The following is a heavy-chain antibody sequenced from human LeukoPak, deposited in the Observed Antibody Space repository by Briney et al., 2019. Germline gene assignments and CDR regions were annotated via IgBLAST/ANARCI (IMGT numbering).Heavy chain of an antibody. CDR3: AKDRLKGAMVRGVGDY. V-gene: IGHV3-30*02. Sequence: GGSLRLSCAASGFAFNYAWVSWVRQAPGKGLEWVAFIRYDGSNKYYADSVKGRFTISRDNSKNTLYLQMNSLRAEDTAVYYCAKDRLKGAMVRGVGDYWGQGTLVTVSS. CDR2: IRYDGSNK. CDR1: GFAFNYAW. D-gene: IGHD3-10*01. J-gene: IGHJ4*02.